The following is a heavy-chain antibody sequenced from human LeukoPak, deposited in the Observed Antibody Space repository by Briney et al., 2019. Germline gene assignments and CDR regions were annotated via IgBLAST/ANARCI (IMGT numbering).Heavy chain of an antibody. CDR1: GFTFSDYA. Sequence: GGSLRLSCAASGFTFSDYAMSWVRQAPGKGLEWVSSISSSSSYIYYADSVKGRFTISRDNAKNSLYLQMNSLRAEDTAVYYCARGDEYSGYDYADYWGQGTLVTVSS. V-gene: IGHV3-21*01. CDR2: ISSSSSYI. D-gene: IGHD5-12*01. CDR3: ARGDEYSGYDYADY. J-gene: IGHJ4*02.